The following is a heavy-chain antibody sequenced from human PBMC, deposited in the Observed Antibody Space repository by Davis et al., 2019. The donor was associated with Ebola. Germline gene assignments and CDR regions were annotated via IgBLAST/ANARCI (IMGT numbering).Heavy chain of an antibody. V-gene: IGHV3-30*04. J-gene: IGHJ4*02. CDR3: ARDKRYLDWLNAFDS. CDR1: GFTFSSYA. D-gene: IGHD3/OR15-3a*01. Sequence: SLKISCAASGFTFSSYAMHWVRQAPGKGLEWVAVISYDGSNKYYADSVKGRFTISRDNSKNTLYLQMNSLRAEDTAVYYCARDKRYLDWLNAFDSWGQGTLVTVSS. CDR2: ISYDGSNK.